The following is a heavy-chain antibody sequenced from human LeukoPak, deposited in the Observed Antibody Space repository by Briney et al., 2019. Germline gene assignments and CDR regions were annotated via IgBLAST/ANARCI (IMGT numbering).Heavy chain of an antibody. CDR2: INPSGGSA. CDR1: GYTFTSYY. Sequence: ASVKVSCTASGYTFTSYYMHWVRQAPGRGIDWMRIINPSGGSASYAQKFQGRVTITADESTSTAYMELSSLRSEDTAVYYCARTYDSSGYYYFDYWGQGTLVTVSS. J-gene: IGHJ4*02. V-gene: IGHV1-46*01. CDR3: ARTYDSSGYYYFDY. D-gene: IGHD3-22*01.